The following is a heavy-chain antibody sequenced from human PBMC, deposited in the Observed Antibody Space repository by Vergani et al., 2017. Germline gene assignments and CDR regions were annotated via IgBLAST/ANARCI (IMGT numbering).Heavy chain of an antibody. Sequence: QVQLQESGPGLVKPSGTPSLTCAVSGGSISSSNWWSWVRQPPGKGLEWIGEINHSGSTNYNPSLKSRVTISVDTSKNQFSLKLSSVTAADTAVYYCARGGSGGYYSHNWFDPWGQGTLVTVSS. D-gene: IGHD3-22*01. V-gene: IGHV4-4*02. CDR1: GGSISSSNW. CDR3: ARGGSGGYYSHNWFDP. J-gene: IGHJ5*02. CDR2: INHSGST.